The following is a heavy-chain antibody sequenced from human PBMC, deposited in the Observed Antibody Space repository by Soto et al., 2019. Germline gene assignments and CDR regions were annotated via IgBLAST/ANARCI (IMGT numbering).Heavy chain of an antibody. CDR2: INAGNGNT. D-gene: IGHD1-20*01. V-gene: IGHV1-3*01. J-gene: IGHJ4*02. Sequence: GASVKVSWKASGYTFTRYAMHWGRQAPGQRLEWMGWINAGNGNTKYSQKFQGRVTITRDTSASTAYMELSSLRSEDTAVYYCARGITLPTPLDYWGQGTLVTVSS. CDR1: GYTFTRYA. CDR3: ARGITLPTPLDY.